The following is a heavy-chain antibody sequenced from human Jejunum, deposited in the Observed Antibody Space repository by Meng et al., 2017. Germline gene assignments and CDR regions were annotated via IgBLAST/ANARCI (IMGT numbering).Heavy chain of an antibody. CDR2: SYYSGNT. Sequence: SQTLSLTRTLSAGSLISSWSWIRQPPGKGLEWIGHSYYSGNTNYNPSLKSRVTISVDTSKNQFSLELRSVTAADTAVYFCARDRRDRSGCFYFDYWGQGTLVTVSS. J-gene: IGHJ4*02. D-gene: IGHD6-19*01. CDR1: AGSLISS. V-gene: IGHV4-59*01. CDR3: ARDRRDRSGCFYFDY.